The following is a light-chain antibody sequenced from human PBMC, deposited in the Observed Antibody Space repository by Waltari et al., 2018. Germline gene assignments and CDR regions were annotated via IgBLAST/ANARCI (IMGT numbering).Light chain of an antibody. CDR1: QNVDNY. V-gene: IGKV3-11*01. J-gene: IGKJ4*01. CDR2: DAS. CDR3: QQRSSLLPVT. Sequence: EIVLTQSPGTVSLSPGERATLSCRASQNVDNYVAWYQQRPGQTPKLLLYDASNRATGVPARFSGSGSGTDFTLTISGLEPEDFAVYYCQQRSSLLPVTFGGGTKVEIK.